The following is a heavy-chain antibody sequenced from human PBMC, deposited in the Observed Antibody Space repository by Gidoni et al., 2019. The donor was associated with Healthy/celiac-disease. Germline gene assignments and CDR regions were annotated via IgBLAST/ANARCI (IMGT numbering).Heavy chain of an antibody. CDR2: IYYSGST. D-gene: IGHD4-17*01. V-gene: IGHV4-59*01. CDR3: ARGDYGDSEGNWFDP. CDR1: GGSLSSYY. J-gene: IGHJ5*02. Sequence: QVQLQESGPGLVKPSETLSLTCTVSGGSLSSYYWSWIRQPPGKGLEWIGYIYYSGSTNYNPSLKSRVTISVDTSKNQFSLKLSSVTAADTAVYYCARGDYGDSEGNWFDPWGQGTLVTVSS.